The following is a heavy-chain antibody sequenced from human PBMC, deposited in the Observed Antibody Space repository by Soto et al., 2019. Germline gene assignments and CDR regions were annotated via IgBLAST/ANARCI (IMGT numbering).Heavy chain of an antibody. D-gene: IGHD4-17*01. CDR2: ISYDGSNK. CDR1: GFTFSSYG. V-gene: IGHV3-30*18. CDR3: AKDNAERDDYGDYDYYYYYGMDV. Sequence: QVQLVESGGGVVQPGRSLRLSCAASGFTFSSYGMHWVRQAPGKGLEWVAVISYDGSNKYYADSVKGRFTISRDNSKNTLYLQMNSLRAEDTAVYYCAKDNAERDDYGDYDYYYYYGMDVWGQGTTVTVSS. J-gene: IGHJ6*02.